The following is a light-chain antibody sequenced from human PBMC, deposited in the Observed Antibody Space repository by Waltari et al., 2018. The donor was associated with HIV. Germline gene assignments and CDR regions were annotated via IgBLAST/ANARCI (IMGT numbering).Light chain of an antibody. CDR1: SSDVGSYGF. Sequence: QSALTQPASVSGSPGQSITISCTGISSDVGSYGFVSWYQQHPGKAPKLIIFDVVKRPSGVSDRFSGSKSGNTASLTVSGLQTDDEADYYCSSFNSGTVLFGGGTKLTVL. V-gene: IGLV2-14*03. CDR2: DVV. CDR3: SSFNSGTVL. J-gene: IGLJ3*02.